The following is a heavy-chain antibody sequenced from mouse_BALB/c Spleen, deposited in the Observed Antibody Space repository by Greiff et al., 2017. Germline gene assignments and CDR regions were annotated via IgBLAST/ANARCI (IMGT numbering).Heavy chain of an antibody. CDR1: GYAFSSSW. CDR2: IYPGDGDT. D-gene: IGHD2-1*01. V-gene: IGHV1-82*01. J-gene: IGHJ4*01. CDR3: ARSGNYDNYAMDY. Sequence: QVQLKESGPELVKPGASVKISCKASGYAFSSSWMNWVKQRPGQGLEWIGRIYPGDGDTNYNGKFKGKATLTADKSSSTAYMQLSSLTSVDSAVYFCARSGNYDNYAMDYWGQGTSVTVSS.